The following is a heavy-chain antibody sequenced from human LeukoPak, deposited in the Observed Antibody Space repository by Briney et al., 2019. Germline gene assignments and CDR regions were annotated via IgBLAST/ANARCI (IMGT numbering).Heavy chain of an antibody. CDR2: INHSGST. J-gene: IGHJ4*02. CDR3: ARQGYYYGSSGNY. CDR1: GGSFSGYY. V-gene: IGHV4-34*01. D-gene: IGHD3-22*01. Sequence: SETLSLTCAVYGGSFSGYYWSWIRQPPGKGLEWIGEINHSGSTNYNPSLKSRVTISVDTSKNQFSLKLSSVTAADTAVYYCARQGYYYGSSGNYWGQGTLVTVSS.